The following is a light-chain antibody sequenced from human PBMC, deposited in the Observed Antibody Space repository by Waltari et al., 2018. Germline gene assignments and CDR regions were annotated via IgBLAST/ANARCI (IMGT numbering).Light chain of an antibody. V-gene: IGKV3-20*01. J-gene: IGKJ3*01. CDR2: GVS. CDR3: QQYGAPPYT. CDR1: HIVDYNY. Sequence: EIVVTQSPGTVSLSPGARATLSCRSSHIVDYNYLAWFQHKPGQSPRLLIYGVSNRAAGIPDRFSGSGSGTDFTLTITRLEPEDVAVYYCQQYGAPPYTFGPGTKVAF.